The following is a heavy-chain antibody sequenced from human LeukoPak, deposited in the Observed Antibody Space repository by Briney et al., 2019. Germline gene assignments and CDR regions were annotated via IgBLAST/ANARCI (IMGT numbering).Heavy chain of an antibody. CDR1: GGTFSSYA. Sequence: SVKVSCKASGGTFSSYAISWVRQAPGQGLEWMGGIIPIFGTANYAQKFQGRVTITADESTSTAYMELSSLRSEDTAVYYCAKVGRYCSSTSCYGNYYYMDVWGKGTTVTVSS. J-gene: IGHJ6*03. CDR2: IIPIFGTA. D-gene: IGHD2-2*01. CDR3: AKVGRYCSSTSCYGNYYYMDV. V-gene: IGHV1-69*13.